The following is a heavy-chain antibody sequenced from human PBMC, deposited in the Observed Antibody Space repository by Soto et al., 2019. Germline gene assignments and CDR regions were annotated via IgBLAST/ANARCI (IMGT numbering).Heavy chain of an antibody. CDR1: GFTFSSYA. CDR2: ISGSGGST. J-gene: IGHJ3*02. D-gene: IGHD6-19*01. V-gene: IGHV3-23*01. Sequence: HPGGSLRLSCAASGFTFSSYAMSWVRQAPGKGLEWVSAISGSGGSTYYADSVKGRFTISRDNSKNTLYLQMNSLRAEDTAVYYCAKAKWLVRSAFDIWGQGTMVTVSS. CDR3: AKAKWLVRSAFDI.